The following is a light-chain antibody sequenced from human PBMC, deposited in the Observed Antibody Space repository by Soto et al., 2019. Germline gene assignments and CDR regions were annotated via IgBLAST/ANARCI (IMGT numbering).Light chain of an antibody. CDR2: GAS. CDR1: KSVSTNY. CDR3: QQYGSILLT. J-gene: IGKJ4*01. V-gene: IGKV3-20*01. Sequence: MAQSRDTLSLSPGERATVSGGASKSVSTNYLAWYQQKPGKAPRPLIYGASSRLTGTPDRFSGSGSGTDFTLFISSLEPEDFAVYYCQQYGSILLTFGGGTKADIK.